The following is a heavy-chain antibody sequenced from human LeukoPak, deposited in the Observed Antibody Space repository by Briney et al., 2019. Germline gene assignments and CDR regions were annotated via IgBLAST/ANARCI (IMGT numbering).Heavy chain of an antibody. D-gene: IGHD1-26*01. CDR3: VTGDHSPYYFHY. J-gene: IGHJ4*02. CDR1: GSSLSGLS. Sequence: GASVKVSCTVSGSSLSGLSMHWVRHSRPKGLEWLGGFHPENDEIIYAENFQGRVTMTEDTSTDTAYMELRSLRSEDTAVYYCVTGDHSPYYFHYWGQGTLVTVPS. V-gene: IGHV1-24*01. CDR2: FHPENDEI.